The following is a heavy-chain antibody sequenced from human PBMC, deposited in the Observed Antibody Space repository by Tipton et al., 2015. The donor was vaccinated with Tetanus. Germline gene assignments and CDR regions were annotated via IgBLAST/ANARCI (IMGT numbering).Heavy chain of an antibody. CDR2: IYHTGST. CDR3: ARGGLCVGPACSGISPLLDV. CDR1: GALLSTGGYS. V-gene: IGHV4-30-2*01. Sequence: TLSLTCAVSGALLSTGGYSWGWIRQPPGQGLEWIGYIYHTGSTYYNPSLRSRVTVSLDTSKKHFSLRLSSVTAADTAVYYCARGGLCVGPACSGISPLLDVWGRGTLVAVSS. D-gene: IGHD3-10*02. J-gene: IGHJ2*01.